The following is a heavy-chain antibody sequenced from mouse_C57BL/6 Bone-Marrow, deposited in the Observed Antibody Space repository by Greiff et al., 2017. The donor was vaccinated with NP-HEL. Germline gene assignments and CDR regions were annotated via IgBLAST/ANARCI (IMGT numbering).Heavy chain of an antibody. CDR1: GYTFTSYW. J-gene: IGHJ1*03. CDR3: ATLLLRGRGYFDV. V-gene: IGHV1-59*01. D-gene: IGHD1-1*01. CDR2: IDPSDSYT. Sequence: VKLQQPGAELVRPGTSVKLSCKASGYTFTSYWMHWVKQRPGQGLEWIGVIDPSDSYTNYNQKFKGKATLTVDTSSSTAYMQLSSLTSEDSAVYYCATLLLRGRGYFDVWGTGTTVTVSS.